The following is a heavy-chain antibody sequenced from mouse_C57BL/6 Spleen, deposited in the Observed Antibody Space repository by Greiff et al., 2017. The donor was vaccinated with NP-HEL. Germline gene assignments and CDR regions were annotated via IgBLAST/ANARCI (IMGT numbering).Heavy chain of an antibody. CDR1: GYTFTSYW. V-gene: IGHV1-50*01. J-gene: IGHJ2*01. CDR3: ARGDGYDKYFDY. Sequence: VQLQQPGAELVKPGASVKLSCKASGYTFTSYWMQWVKQRPGQGLEWIGEIDPSDSYTNYNQKFKGKATLTVDTSSSTAYMQLSSLTSEDSAVYYCARGDGYDKYFDYWGQGTTLTVSS. D-gene: IGHD2-2*01. CDR2: IDPSDSYT.